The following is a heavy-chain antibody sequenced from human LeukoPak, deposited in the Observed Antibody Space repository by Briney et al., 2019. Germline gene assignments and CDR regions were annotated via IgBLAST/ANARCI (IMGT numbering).Heavy chain of an antibody. J-gene: IGHJ6*02. CDR3: AREDYDSSGYSLYYYYYGMDV. D-gene: IGHD3-22*01. CDR2: ISSSSYI. Sequence: GGSLRLSCAASGFTFSSYSMNWVRQAPGKGLEWVSSISSSSYIYYADSVKGRFTISRDNAKNSLYLQMNSLRAEDTAVYYCAREDYDSSGYSLYYYYYGMDVWGQGTTVAVSS. V-gene: IGHV3-21*01. CDR1: GFTFSSYS.